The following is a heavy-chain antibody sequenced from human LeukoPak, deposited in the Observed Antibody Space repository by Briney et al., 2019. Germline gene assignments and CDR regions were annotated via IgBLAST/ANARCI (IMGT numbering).Heavy chain of an antibody. CDR3: TRERGSSWHREFDP. J-gene: IGHJ5*02. D-gene: IGHD6-13*01. Sequence: SETLSLTCTVSGGSISSSSYYWGWIRQPPGKGLEWIGSIYYSGSTYYNPSLKSRVTISVDTSKNQFSLKLSSVTAANTAVYYCTRERGSSWHREFDPWGQGTLVTVSS. V-gene: IGHV4-39*02. CDR2: IYYSGST. CDR1: GGSISSSSYY.